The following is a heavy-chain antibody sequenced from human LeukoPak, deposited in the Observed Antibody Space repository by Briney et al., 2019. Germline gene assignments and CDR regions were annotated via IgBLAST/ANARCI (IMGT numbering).Heavy chain of an antibody. CDR1: GFTFSSYT. J-gene: IGHJ6*02. Sequence: GGSLRLSCAASGFTFSSYTMHWVRQAPGKGLEWVSLISWDGGSTYYADSVKGRFTISRDNSKNSLYLQMNSLRTEDTALYYCAKGLNYYYYYGMDVWGQGTTVTVSS. V-gene: IGHV3-43*01. CDR2: ISWDGGST. CDR3: AKGLNYYYYYGMDV.